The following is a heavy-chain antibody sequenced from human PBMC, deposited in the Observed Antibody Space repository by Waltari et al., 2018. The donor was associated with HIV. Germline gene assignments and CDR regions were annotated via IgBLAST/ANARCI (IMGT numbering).Heavy chain of an antibody. CDR2: INQDGSEK. CDR1: GFTFSRYW. V-gene: IGHV3-7*01. CDR3: AGRSPARRLNWFDP. Sequence: EVQLVESGGGLVQPGGSLRLSCAASGFTFSRYWMSWVRQAPGKGLEWVANINQDGSEKYYVDSMKGRFTISRDNAKNSLYLQINSLRAEDTAVYYCAGRSPARRLNWFDPWGQGTLVIVSS. D-gene: IGHD2-8*01. J-gene: IGHJ5*02.